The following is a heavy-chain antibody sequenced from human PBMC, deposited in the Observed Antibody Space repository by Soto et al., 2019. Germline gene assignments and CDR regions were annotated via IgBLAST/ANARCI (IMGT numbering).Heavy chain of an antibody. V-gene: IGHV3-48*03. Sequence: EEQLVESGGDLVQPGGSLRLSCTSSGFALDTYDMNWVRLAPGKDLEWISHIATGGDRIYYADSVKGRFTISRDNARNALYLQMNSLRDEDTGLYYCAGEHVWMFASYDAFNVWGQGTLVTVSS. CDR2: IATGGDRI. J-gene: IGHJ3*01. CDR1: GFALDTYD. D-gene: IGHD5-12*01. CDR3: AGEHVWMFASYDAFNV.